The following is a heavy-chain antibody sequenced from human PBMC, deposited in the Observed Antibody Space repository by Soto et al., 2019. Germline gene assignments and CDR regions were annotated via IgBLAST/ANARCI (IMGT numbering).Heavy chain of an antibody. V-gene: IGHV4-59*08. Sequence: SETLSLTCTVSGGSISSYYWSWIRQPPGKGLEWIGYIYYSGSTNYNPSLKSRVTISVDTSKNQFSLQLSSVTAADTAVYYCARHSYYDGSTYGCCLDPWGPGTLGTLSS. CDR3: ARHSYYDGSTYGCCLDP. D-gene: IGHD3-10*01. CDR1: GGSISSYY. CDR2: IYYSGST. J-gene: IGHJ5*02.